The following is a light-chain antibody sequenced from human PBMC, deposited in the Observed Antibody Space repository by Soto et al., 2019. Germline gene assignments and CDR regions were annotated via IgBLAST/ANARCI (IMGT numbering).Light chain of an antibody. CDR1: QSINSW. J-gene: IGKJ1*01. V-gene: IGKV1-5*01. CDR3: QQYESSSPT. Sequence: DLQMTQSPSTLAASVGDRVAITCRASQSINSWLAWYRWAPGKAPKLLIYDASSLEGGVPSRFSGSGSGTEFTLIITSLQPEDFATYYCQQYESSSPTFGQGTKVEIK. CDR2: DAS.